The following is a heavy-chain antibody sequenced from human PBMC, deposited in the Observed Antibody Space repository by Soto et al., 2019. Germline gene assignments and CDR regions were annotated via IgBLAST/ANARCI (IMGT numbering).Heavy chain of an antibody. J-gene: IGHJ5*02. D-gene: IGHD2-15*01. V-gene: IGHV1-18*01. CDR3: AIGQYCSGGSCSGWFDP. CDR2: ISAYNGST. Sequence: ASVKVSCKASGYTFTSYGISWVRQAPGQGLEWMGWISAYNGSTNYAQKLQGRVTMTTDTSTSTAYMELRSLRSDDTAVYYCAIGQYCSGGSCSGWFDPWGQGTLVTVS. CDR1: GYTFTSYG.